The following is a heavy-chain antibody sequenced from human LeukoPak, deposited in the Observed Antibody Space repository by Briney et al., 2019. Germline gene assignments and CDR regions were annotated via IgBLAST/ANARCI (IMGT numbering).Heavy chain of an antibody. CDR3: ARAPSFRFDP. CDR2: INPSGGST. J-gene: IGHJ5*02. D-gene: IGHD3-3*02. V-gene: IGHV1-46*01. Sequence: ASVKVSCKASGYTFASYYMHWVRQAPGQGLEWMGIINPSGGSTSYAQKFQGRVAMTRDTSTSTVYMELSSLRSEDTAVYYCARAPSFRFDPWGQGTLVTVSS. CDR1: GYTFASYY.